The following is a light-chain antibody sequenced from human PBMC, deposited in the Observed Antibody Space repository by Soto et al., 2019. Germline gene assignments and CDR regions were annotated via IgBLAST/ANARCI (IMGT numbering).Light chain of an antibody. V-gene: IGKV1D-12*01. CDR1: QSVGYL. J-gene: IGKJ4*02. CDR3: QQAPSFPPLT. Sequence: DIQMTQSPSSVSASVGDRVTMTCRASQSVGYLLAWYQQKPGKAPKLLIFGSSSLHSGVPSRFSGSRSGTDFTLTISSLQPEDFAIYFCQQAPSFPPLTFGGGTRVDI. CDR2: GSS.